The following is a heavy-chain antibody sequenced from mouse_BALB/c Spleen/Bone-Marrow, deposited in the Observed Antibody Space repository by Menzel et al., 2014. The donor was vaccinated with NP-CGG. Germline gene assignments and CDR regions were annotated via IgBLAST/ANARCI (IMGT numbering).Heavy chain of an antibody. CDR2: ISTYYGDA. Sequence: VQGVESGAELVRPGVSVKISCKGSGYTFTDYAMHWVKQSHAKSLGWIGVISTYYGDASYNQKFKGKATMTVDKSSSPAYMELARLTSEDSAIYYCARDAMDYWGQGTSVTVSS. CDR1: GYTFTDYA. CDR3: ARDAMDY. J-gene: IGHJ4*01. V-gene: IGHV1S137*01.